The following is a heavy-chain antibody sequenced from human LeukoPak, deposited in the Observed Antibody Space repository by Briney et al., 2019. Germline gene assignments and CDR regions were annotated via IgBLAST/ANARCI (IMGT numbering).Heavy chain of an antibody. CDR3: ASDYGDYYFDY. Sequence: SSVTLSLTCTVSGGSISSYYWSWIRQPPGKGLEWIGYIYYSGSTNYNPSLKSRVTISVDTSKNQFSLKLSSVTAADTAVYYCASDYGDYYFDYWGQGTLVTVSS. V-gene: IGHV4-59*01. D-gene: IGHD4-17*01. J-gene: IGHJ4*02. CDR1: GGSISSYY. CDR2: IYYSGST.